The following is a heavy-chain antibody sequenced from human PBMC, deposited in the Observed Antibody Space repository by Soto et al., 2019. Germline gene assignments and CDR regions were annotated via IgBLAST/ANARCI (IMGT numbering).Heavy chain of an antibody. D-gene: IGHD3-10*01. CDR3: ARDRGDGFYDY. Sequence: ASETLSLTCTVSGGSISSGGYYWSWIRQHPGKGLEWIGYIYYSGSTYCNPSLKSRVTISVDTSKNQFSLKLSSVTAADTAVYYCARDRGDGFYDYWGQGTLVTVSS. V-gene: IGHV4-31*03. CDR2: IYYSGST. CDR1: GGSISSGGYY. J-gene: IGHJ4*02.